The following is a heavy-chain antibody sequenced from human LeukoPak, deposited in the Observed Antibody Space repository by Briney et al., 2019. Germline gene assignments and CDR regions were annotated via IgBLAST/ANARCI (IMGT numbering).Heavy chain of an antibody. V-gene: IGHV4-38-2*01. CDR3: ARHVPYVVVITVFDY. J-gene: IGHJ4*02. Sequence: SETLSLTCAVSGYSISRGYYWGWIRQPPGKGLEWIGGIYHSGCTNYNPSLKSRVTISVDTSKNQFSLKLSSVTAADTAVYYCARHVPYVVVITVFDYWGQGTLVTVSS. CDR2: IYHSGCT. CDR1: GYSISRGYY. D-gene: IGHD3-22*01.